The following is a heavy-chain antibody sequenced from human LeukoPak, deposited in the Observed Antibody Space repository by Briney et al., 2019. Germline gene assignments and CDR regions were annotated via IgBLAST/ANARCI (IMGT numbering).Heavy chain of an antibody. CDR2: ISGGGGGT. CDR3: AKQYGSGSYYNPFDY. V-gene: IGHV3-23*01. J-gene: IGHJ4*02. Sequence: GGSLRLSCAASGFTFSNYAMTWVRQAPGKGLEGVSGISGGGGGTYYADSVKGRFTISRDNSKNTLYLQMNSLRVEDTAVYYCAKQYGSGSYYNPFDYWGQGTLVTVSS. CDR1: GFTFSNYA. D-gene: IGHD3-10*01.